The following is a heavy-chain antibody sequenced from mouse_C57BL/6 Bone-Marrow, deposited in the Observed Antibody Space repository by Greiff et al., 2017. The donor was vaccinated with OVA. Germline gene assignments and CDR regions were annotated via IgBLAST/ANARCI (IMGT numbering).Heavy chain of an antibody. CDR2: INPYNGGT. Sequence: EVQLQQSGPVLVKPGASVQMSCKASGYTFTDYYMNWVKQSHGKSLEWIGVINPYNGGTSYNQKFKGKATLTVDKSSSTAYMELNSLTSEDSAVYYCARFYSNYGAYWGQGTLVTVSA. D-gene: IGHD2-5*01. J-gene: IGHJ3*01. V-gene: IGHV1-19*01. CDR1: GYTFTDYY. CDR3: ARFYSNYGAY.